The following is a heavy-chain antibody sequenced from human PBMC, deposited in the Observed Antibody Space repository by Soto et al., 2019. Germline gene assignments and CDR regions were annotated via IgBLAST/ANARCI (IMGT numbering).Heavy chain of an antibody. Sequence: SETLSLTCTVSGASITSGSYYWGWIRQPPGKGLEWIGNIYYSGSTYYNPSLKSRVTISVDTSKNQFSLKLSSVTAADTAVYYCMLGSGWKDFDYWGQGTLVTVSS. J-gene: IGHJ4*02. D-gene: IGHD3-22*01. CDR2: IYYSGST. V-gene: IGHV4-39*01. CDR3: MLGSGWKDFDY. CDR1: GASITSGSYY.